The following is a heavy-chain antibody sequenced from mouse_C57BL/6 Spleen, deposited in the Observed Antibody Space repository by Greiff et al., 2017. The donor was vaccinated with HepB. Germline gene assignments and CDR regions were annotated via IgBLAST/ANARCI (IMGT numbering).Heavy chain of an antibody. CDR1: GYTFTSYW. V-gene: IGHV1-61*01. J-gene: IGHJ4*01. CDR2: IYPSDSET. Sequence: QVQLQQPGAELVRPGSSVKLSCKASGYTFTSYWMDWVKQRPGQGLEWIGNIYPSDSETHYNQKFKDKATLTVDKSSSTAYMQLSSLTSEDSAVYYCAREGIYSDYAMDYWGQGTSVTVSS. CDR3: AREGIYSDYAMDY. D-gene: IGHD1-3*01.